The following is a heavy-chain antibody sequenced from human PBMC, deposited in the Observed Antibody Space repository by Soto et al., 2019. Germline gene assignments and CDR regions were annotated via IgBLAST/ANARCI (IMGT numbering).Heavy chain of an antibody. J-gene: IGHJ3*01. CDR2: ISSDGSKQ. V-gene: IGHV3-30*18. CDR1: GFMFSPYA. D-gene: IGHD2-21*01. CDR3: AKTGDCGSVTCYRAFDV. Sequence: QVQLVESGGGVVQPGRSLRLSCAASGFMFSPYAMHWVRQAPGKGLEWVAVISSDGSKQYYADSVKGRFTISRDNPNNTLYLQMNSLRDEDMAVYYCAKTGDCGSVTCYRAFDVWGQGTMVTVSS.